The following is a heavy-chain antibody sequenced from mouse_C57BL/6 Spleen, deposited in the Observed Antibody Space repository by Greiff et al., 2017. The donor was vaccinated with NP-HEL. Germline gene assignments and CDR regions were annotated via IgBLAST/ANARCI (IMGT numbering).Heavy chain of an antibody. CDR3: ARDRSGNYEYFDV. Sequence: DVKLVESGGGLVKPGGSLKLSCAASGFTFSSYAMSWVRQTPEKRLEWVATISDGGSYTYYPDNVKGRFNISRDNAKNNLYLQMSHLKSEDTAMYYCARDRSGNYEYFDVWGTGTTVTVSS. CDR2: ISDGGSYT. CDR1: GFTFSSYA. J-gene: IGHJ1*03. D-gene: IGHD2-1*01. V-gene: IGHV5-4*01.